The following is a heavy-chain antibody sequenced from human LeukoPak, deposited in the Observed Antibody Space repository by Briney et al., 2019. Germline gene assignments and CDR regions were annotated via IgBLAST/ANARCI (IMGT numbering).Heavy chain of an antibody. CDR3: GIGRKFDWLLCHH. CDR2: FDPEGGET. CDR1: GYTLTDVS. J-gene: IGHJ5*02. V-gene: IGHV1-24*01. Sequence: GSVKVSCKISGYTLTDVSMHWVRQAPGKGLEWMGGFDPEGGETVYAQKFQGRVTMTEDPSADTAYMELRSLSSEDTAVYYCGIGRKFDWLLCHHWGQGTLVTVSS. D-gene: IGHD3-9*01.